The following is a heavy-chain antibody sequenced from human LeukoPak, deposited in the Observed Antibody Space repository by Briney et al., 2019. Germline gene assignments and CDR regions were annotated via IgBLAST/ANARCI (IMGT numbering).Heavy chain of an antibody. Sequence: GGSLRLSCAASGFTFSSYSMNWVRQAPGKGLEWVSSISSSSSYIYYADSVKGRFTISRDNAKNSLYLQMSSLRAEDTAVYYCARDYDSPRSRADYWGQGTLVTVSS. CDR1: GFTFSSYS. V-gene: IGHV3-21*01. D-gene: IGHD3-22*01. CDR2: ISSSSSYI. J-gene: IGHJ4*02. CDR3: ARDYDSPRSRADY.